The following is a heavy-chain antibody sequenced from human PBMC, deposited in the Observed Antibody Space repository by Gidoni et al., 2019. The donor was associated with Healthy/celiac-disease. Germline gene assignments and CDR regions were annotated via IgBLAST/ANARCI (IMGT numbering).Heavy chain of an antibody. CDR2: IYHSGRT. D-gene: IGHD4-4*01. V-gene: IGHV4-30-2*01. J-gene: IGHJ3*02. Sequence: QLQLQESGSGLVKPSQTLSLTCAVSGGSISSGGYSWSWIRQPPGKGLEWIGYIYHSGRTYYNPSLKSRVTISVDRSKNQFSLKLSSVTAADTAVYYCARPGRYSNYAFDIWGQGTMVTVSS. CDR3: ARPGRYSNYAFDI. CDR1: GGSISSGGYS.